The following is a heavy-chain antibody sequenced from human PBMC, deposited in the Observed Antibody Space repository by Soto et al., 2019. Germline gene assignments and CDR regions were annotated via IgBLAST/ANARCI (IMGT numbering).Heavy chain of an antibody. Sequence: PGESLKISCKGSGSTFTSYWFAWVRQVPGKGLEWMGFIYPGDSDTRYSPSFQGQVTISADRSISTAYLHWSSLKASDTAIYYCARQIHSTYYYYATDVWGQGTQVTVSS. CDR3: ARQIHSTYYYYATDV. CDR1: GSTFTSYW. CDR2: IYPGDSDT. V-gene: IGHV5-51*01. D-gene: IGHD5-18*01. J-gene: IGHJ6*02.